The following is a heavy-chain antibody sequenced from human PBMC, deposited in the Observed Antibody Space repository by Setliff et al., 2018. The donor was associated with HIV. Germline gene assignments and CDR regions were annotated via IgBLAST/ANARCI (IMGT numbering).Heavy chain of an antibody. Sequence: SETLSLTCTVSGGYISSITHYWGWFRQPPGKGLECIGTVYYTGTTYYNSSLESRVTISVDTSRNQFSLKLYSVTAADTAVYYCARIFGFTTASYARGNDYWGRGTLVT. J-gene: IGHJ4*02. D-gene: IGHD3-16*01. CDR3: ARIFGFTTASYARGNDY. CDR2: VYYTGTT. CDR1: GGYISSITHY. V-gene: IGHV4-39*01.